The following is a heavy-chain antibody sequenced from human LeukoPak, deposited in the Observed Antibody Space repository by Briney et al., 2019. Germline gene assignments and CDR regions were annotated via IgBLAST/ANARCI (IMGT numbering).Heavy chain of an antibody. Sequence: SVKVSCXASGGTFSSYAISWVRQAHGQGLEWMGGIIPIFGTANYAQKFQGRVTITTDESTSTAYMELSSLRSEDTAVYYCASGEAVAGTRVLDYWGQGTLVTVSS. CDR1: GGTFSSYA. V-gene: IGHV1-69*05. CDR3: ASGEAVAGTRVLDY. J-gene: IGHJ4*02. D-gene: IGHD6-19*01. CDR2: IIPIFGTA.